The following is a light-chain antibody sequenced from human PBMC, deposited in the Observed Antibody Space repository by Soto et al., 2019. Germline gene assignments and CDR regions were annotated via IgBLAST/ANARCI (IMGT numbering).Light chain of an antibody. CDR3: QSYDSSRSPLYV. J-gene: IGLJ1*01. Sequence: QSVLTQPPSVSGAPGQRVSISCTGSSSNIGAGYGVHWYQHLPGTAPKLLIYANNNRPSGVPDRFSGSKSGTSASLAITGLQAEDEADYYCQSYDSSRSPLYVFGTGTKVTVL. CDR2: ANN. CDR1: SSNIGAGYG. V-gene: IGLV1-40*01.